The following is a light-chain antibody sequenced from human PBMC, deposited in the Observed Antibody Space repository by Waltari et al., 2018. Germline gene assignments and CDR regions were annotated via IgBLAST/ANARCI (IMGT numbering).Light chain of an antibody. Sequence: QSALTQPASVSASPGESITIPCTATRSHGGHFTSVSWYQQHPCKAPKFMIYDLSNRPSGVSHRFSGSKSGNTASLTISGLQAEDEAVYYCSSFTTSSTLLFGGGTKLTVL. CDR1: RSHGGHFTS. CDR3: SSFTTSSTLL. J-gene: IGLJ2*01. V-gene: IGLV2-14*03. CDR2: DLS.